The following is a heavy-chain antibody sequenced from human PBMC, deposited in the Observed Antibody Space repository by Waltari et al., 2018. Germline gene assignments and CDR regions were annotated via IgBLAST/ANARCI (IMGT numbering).Heavy chain of an antibody. CDR2: IRYDGSNK. Sequence: QVQLVESGGGVVQPGGSLRLSCAASGFTFSSYGMHWVRQAPGKGLEWVAFIRYDGSNKYYADSVKGRFTISRDNSKNTLYLQMNSLRAEDTAVYYCAKSRWLLFIDPWGQGTLVTVSS. V-gene: IGHV3-30*02. J-gene: IGHJ5*02. CDR1: GFTFSSYG. CDR3: AKSRWLLFIDP. D-gene: IGHD3-3*01.